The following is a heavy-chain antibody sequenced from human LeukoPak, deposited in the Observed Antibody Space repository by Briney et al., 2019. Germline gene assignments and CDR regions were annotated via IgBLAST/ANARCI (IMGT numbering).Heavy chain of an antibody. CDR3: AKGGGFRIYSSGHDY. CDR2: ISGSGGST. D-gene: IGHD6-19*01. CDR1: EFTFSNYA. J-gene: IGHJ4*02. V-gene: IGHV3-23*01. Sequence: PGGSLRLSCAASEFTFSNYAMSWVRQAPGKGLEWVSAISGSGGSTYYADSVKGRFTISRDNSKNTLYLQMNSLRAEDTAVYYCAKGGGFRIYSSGHDYWGQGTLVTVSS.